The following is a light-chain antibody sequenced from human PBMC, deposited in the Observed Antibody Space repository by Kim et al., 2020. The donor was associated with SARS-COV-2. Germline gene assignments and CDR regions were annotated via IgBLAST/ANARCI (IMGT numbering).Light chain of an antibody. CDR1: SLRSYY. CDR3: NSRDSNDNVV. Sequence: SSELTQEPAVSVALGQTVSITCQGDSLRSYYATWYQQKPGQAPILVIYGKNNRPSGIPDRFSGSSSGNTASLTITGTQAGDEADYYCNSRDSNDNVVFGGGTQLTVL. CDR2: GKN. V-gene: IGLV3-19*01. J-gene: IGLJ2*01.